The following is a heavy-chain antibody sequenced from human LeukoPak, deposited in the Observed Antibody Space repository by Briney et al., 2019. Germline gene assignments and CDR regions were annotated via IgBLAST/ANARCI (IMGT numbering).Heavy chain of an antibody. Sequence: PGGSLRLSCAASGFTFSSYWMHWVRQAPGKGLVCVSRLNSDVSSTSYADSVKGRFTISRDNAKNTLYMQMNRLRAEDTAVYYCARVSYYDFWSGYPTDYRGQGTLVTVSS. CDR3: ARVSYYDFWSGYPTDY. V-gene: IGHV3-74*01. D-gene: IGHD3-3*01. CDR1: GFTFSSYW. J-gene: IGHJ4*02. CDR2: LNSDVSST.